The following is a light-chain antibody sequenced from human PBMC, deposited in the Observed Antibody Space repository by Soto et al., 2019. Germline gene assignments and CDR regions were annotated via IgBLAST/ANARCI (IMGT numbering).Light chain of an antibody. CDR1: QSVRSF. J-gene: IGKJ4*01. V-gene: IGKV3-11*01. CDR3: QQHSNWLT. Sequence: EIVLTQSPATLSLSPGERATLSCRASQSVRSFLAWYQLKPGQPPRLLIYDASNQATGIPPRFSGSGSGTDFILTISSLEPEDFATYYCQQHSNWLTFGGGTKVEIK. CDR2: DAS.